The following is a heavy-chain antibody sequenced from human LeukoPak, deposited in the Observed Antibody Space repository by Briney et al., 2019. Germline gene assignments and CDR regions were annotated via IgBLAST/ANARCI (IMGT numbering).Heavy chain of an antibody. J-gene: IGHJ5*02. Sequence: GASVKVSCKASGYTFTSYGISWVRQAPGQGLEWMGWTSAYNGNTDYAQKFQGRVTMTTDTSTNTAYMELRSLRSDDTAVYYCARDQVLPGYSSSWYSGGWFDPWGQGTLFTVSS. CDR2: TSAYNGNT. CDR3: ARDQVLPGYSSSWYSGGWFDP. CDR1: GYTFTSYG. D-gene: IGHD6-13*01. V-gene: IGHV1-18*01.